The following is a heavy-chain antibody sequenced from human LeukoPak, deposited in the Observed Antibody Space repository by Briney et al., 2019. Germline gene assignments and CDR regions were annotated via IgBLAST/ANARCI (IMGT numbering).Heavy chain of an antibody. CDR2: ISYDGSNK. CDR3: ARGTSYGDLDY. CDR1: GFTFSSYA. V-gene: IGHV3-30-3*01. J-gene: IGHJ4*02. D-gene: IGHD4-17*01. Sequence: PGGSLRLSCAASGFTFSSYAMHGVRQAPGKGLEWVAVISYDGSNKYYADSVKGRFTISRDNSKNTLYLQMNSLRAEDTAVYYCARGTSYGDLDYWGQGTLVTVSS.